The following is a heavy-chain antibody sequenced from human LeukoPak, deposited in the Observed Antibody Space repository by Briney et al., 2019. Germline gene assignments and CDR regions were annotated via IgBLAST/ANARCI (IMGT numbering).Heavy chain of an antibody. CDR3: GRDSVEMGTIHSDY. V-gene: IGHV4-39*07. D-gene: IGHD5-24*01. Sequence: SETLSLTCTVSGGPISSSRYYWGWIRQPPGKGLEWIGTIYYSGSTYYNPSLKSRVTISADMSKNQFSLRLYSMTAADTAVYYCGRDSVEMGTIHSDYWGQGTLVTVSS. CDR1: GGPISSSRYY. CDR2: IYYSGST. J-gene: IGHJ4*02.